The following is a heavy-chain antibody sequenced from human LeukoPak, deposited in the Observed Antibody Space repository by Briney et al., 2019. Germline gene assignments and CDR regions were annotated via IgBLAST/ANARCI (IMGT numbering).Heavy chain of an antibody. Sequence: PGGSLRLSCAASGFTFSNAWMSWVRQAPGKGLEWVGRIKSKTDGGTTDYVAPVKGRFTILRDDSKNTLYLQMNSLKTEDTGVYYCTTAPLYGDYDPDFDSWGQGTLVTVSS. CDR3: TTAPLYGDYDPDFDS. CDR2: IKSKTDGGTT. V-gene: IGHV3-15*01. CDR1: GFTFSNAW. J-gene: IGHJ4*02. D-gene: IGHD4-17*01.